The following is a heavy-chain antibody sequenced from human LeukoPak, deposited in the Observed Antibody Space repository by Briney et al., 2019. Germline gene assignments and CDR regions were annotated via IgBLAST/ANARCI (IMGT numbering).Heavy chain of an antibody. J-gene: IGHJ6*02. Sequence: PGGSLRLSCAASGFILSTYAMSWVRQAPGKGLEWVSAISATGYTTYYADSVKGRFTISRDNSKNTLYLQMNSLRAEDTAVYYCARDPHIDIFIHGDFRSGMDVWGQGTTVTVSS. CDR2: ISATGYTT. CDR3: ARDPHIDIFIHGDFRSGMDV. CDR1: GFILSTYA. D-gene: IGHD2-21*01. V-gene: IGHV3-23*01.